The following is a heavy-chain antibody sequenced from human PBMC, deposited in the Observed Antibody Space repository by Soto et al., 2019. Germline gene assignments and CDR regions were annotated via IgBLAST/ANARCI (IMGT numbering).Heavy chain of an antibody. Sequence: PGGSLRLSCAASGFTVSSNYMSWVRQAPGKGLEWVSVIYSGGSTYYADSVKGRFTISRDNPKNTLYLQMNSLRAEDTAVYYCARDRQAAGFDYWGQGTLVTVSS. V-gene: IGHV3-53*01. J-gene: IGHJ4*02. CDR1: GFTVSSNY. CDR2: IYSGGST. CDR3: ARDRQAAGFDY. D-gene: IGHD6-19*01.